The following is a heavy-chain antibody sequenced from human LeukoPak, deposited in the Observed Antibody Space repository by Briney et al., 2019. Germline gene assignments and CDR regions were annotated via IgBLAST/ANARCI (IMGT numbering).Heavy chain of an antibody. Sequence: GGSLRLSCAASGFTFSSYSMNWVRQAPGKGLEWVSSISSSSSYIYYADSVKGRFTISRDNAKNSLYLQMNSLRAEDTAVYYCARVRGRDQLLDYWGQGTLVTVSS. V-gene: IGHV3-21*01. J-gene: IGHJ4*02. CDR3: ARVRGRDQLLDY. CDR1: GFTFSSYS. CDR2: ISSSSSYI. D-gene: IGHD2-2*01.